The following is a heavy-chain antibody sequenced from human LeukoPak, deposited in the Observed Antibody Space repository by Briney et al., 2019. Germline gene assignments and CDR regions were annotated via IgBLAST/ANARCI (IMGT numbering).Heavy chain of an antibody. CDR3: ARSTYYYDSSGYYFDH. CDR1: GYSFSSYW. CDR2: IYPGDSDT. J-gene: IGHJ4*02. Sequence: GESLKISCQGSGYSFSSYWIGWVRQMPGKGLEWLGIIYPGDSDTRYSPSFQGQVTISADKSISTAYLQWSSLKASDTAMYYCARSTYYYDSSGYYFDHWGQGTLVTVSS. V-gene: IGHV5-51*01. D-gene: IGHD3-22*01.